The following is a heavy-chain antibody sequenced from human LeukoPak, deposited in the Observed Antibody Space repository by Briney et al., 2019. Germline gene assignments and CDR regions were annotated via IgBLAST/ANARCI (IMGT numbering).Heavy chain of an antibody. J-gene: IGHJ4*02. CDR2: MHYSGRT. Sequence: PSETLSLTCTVSGGSISSYFWTWFRQPPGKGLEWIGYMHYSGRTNYNPSLKSRVAISGDTSKNQFSLKVTSVTAADTAVYFCARTIEVAGPLDYWGQGTLSPSPQ. CDR1: GGSISSYF. V-gene: IGHV4-59*01. CDR3: ARTIEVAGPLDY. D-gene: IGHD6-19*01.